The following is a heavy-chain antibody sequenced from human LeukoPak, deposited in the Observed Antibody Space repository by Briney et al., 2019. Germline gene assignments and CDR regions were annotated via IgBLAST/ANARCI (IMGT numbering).Heavy chain of an antibody. J-gene: IGHJ4*02. D-gene: IGHD3-3*01. Sequence: PSETLSLTCTVSGGSISSYYWSWIRQPPGKGLEWIGYIYYSGSTNYNPSLKSRVTISVDTFKNQFSLKLSSVTAADTAVYYCARGFSMKRYDFWSGYYTGGGAYYFDYWGQGTLVTVSS. V-gene: IGHV4-59*01. CDR1: GGSISSYY. CDR2: IYYSGST. CDR3: ARGFSMKRYDFWSGYYTGGGAYYFDY.